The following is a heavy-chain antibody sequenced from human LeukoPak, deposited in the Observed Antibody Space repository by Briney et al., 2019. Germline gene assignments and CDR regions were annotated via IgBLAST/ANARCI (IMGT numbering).Heavy chain of an antibody. J-gene: IGHJ4*02. CDR3: AREPGHYYGSGSYYNEFDY. Sequence: ASAKVSCKASGYTFTSYGISWVRQAPGQGLEWMGWINPNSGGTNYAQKFQGRVTMTRDTSISTAYMELSRLRSDDTAVYYCAREPGHYYGSGSYYNEFDYWGQGTLVTVSS. D-gene: IGHD3-10*01. CDR2: INPNSGGT. V-gene: IGHV1-2*02. CDR1: GYTFTSYG.